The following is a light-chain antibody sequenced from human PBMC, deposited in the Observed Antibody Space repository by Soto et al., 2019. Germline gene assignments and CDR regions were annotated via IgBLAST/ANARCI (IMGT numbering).Light chain of an antibody. CDR3: QQYHRYST. CDR1: QTISSW. V-gene: IGKV1-5*01. CDR2: AAS. J-gene: IGKJ1*01. Sequence: DIQMTQSPSTLSGSVGDRVTITCRASQTISSWLAWYQQKPGKAPKLLIYAASTLQGGVPSRFSGSGSGTEFTLTISSLESDDFATYYCQQYHRYSTFGQGTKVDIK.